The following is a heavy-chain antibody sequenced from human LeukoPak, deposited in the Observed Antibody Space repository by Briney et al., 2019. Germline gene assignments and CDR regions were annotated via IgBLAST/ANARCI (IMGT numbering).Heavy chain of an antibody. V-gene: IGHV1-2*02. CDR1: GYTFTDYY. D-gene: IGHD6-13*01. CDR2: INPNSGGT. Sequence: ASVKVSCKASGYTFTDYYMHWVRQAPGQGLEWMGWINPNSGGTNYAQKFQGRVTMTRDTSISTAYMELSRLRSDDTAVYYCARDTQQLPNYYFDYWGQGTLVTVSS. CDR3: ARDTQQLPNYYFDY. J-gene: IGHJ4*02.